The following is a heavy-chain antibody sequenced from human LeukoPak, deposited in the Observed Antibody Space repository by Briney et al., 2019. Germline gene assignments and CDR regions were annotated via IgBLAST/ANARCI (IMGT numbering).Heavy chain of an antibody. CDR2: ISSSSSYI. J-gene: IGHJ4*02. CDR1: GFTFSSYS. D-gene: IGHD4-17*01. V-gene: IGHV3-21*01. Sequence: GGSLRLSCAASGFTFSSYSMNWVRQAPGKGLGWVSSISSSSSYIYYADSVKGRFTISRDNAKNSLYLQMNSLRAEDTAVYYCARGPDYGDYVDYWGQGTLVTVSS. CDR3: ARGPDYGDYVDY.